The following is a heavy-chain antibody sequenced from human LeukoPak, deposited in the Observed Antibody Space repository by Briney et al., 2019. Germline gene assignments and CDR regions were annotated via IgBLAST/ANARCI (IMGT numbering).Heavy chain of an antibody. CDR3: AKDTAYGSGSYRVPSFDY. D-gene: IGHD3-10*01. Sequence: GGSLRLSCAASGFTFSSYAMSWVRQAPGEGLEWVSGISGSGGSTYYADSVKGRFTISRNNSKNTLNLQMNSLRAEDTAVYYCAKDTAYGSGSYRVPSFDYWGQGTLVTVSS. CDR2: ISGSGGST. V-gene: IGHV3-23*01. CDR1: GFTFSSYA. J-gene: IGHJ4*02.